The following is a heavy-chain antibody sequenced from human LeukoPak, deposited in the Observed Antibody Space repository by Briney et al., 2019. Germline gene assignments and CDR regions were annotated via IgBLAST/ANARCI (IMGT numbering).Heavy chain of an antibody. Sequence: GGSLRLSCATSGFTFRSHAMHWVRQSPGKGLEWVAQIWYDGSNKYYADSVKGRFTISRDNSKNTLYLQMNGLRAEETAMYYCATPYTSGWSLYFDNWGQGTLVTVSS. CDR1: GFTFRSHA. V-gene: IGHV3-30*02. J-gene: IGHJ4*02. CDR2: IWYDGSNK. CDR3: ATPYTSGWSLYFDN. D-gene: IGHD6-19*01.